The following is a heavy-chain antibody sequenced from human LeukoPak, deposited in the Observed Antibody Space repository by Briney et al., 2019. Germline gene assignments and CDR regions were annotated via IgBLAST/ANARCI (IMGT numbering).Heavy chain of an antibody. CDR3: ARGQGNRLLWVGESLSNINPLDY. D-gene: IGHD3-10*01. CDR2: ISPPSGGT. J-gene: IGHJ4*02. Sequence: GPVKVSCKASGDNLTRYYLHWVRQAPGQRVEGMGWISPPSGGTNYAQKFQGRVTMTTDTSTSTAYMELRSLRSDDTAVYYCARGQGNRLLWVGESLSNINPLDYWGQGTLVTVSS. CDR1: GDNLTRYY. V-gene: IGHV1-2*02.